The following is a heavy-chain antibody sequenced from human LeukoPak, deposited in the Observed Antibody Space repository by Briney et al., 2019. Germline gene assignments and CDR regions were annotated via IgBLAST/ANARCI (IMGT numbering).Heavy chain of an antibody. V-gene: IGHV3-7*01. CDR3: ARVDGVPAVVYYYYYMDV. D-gene: IGHD2-2*01. Sequence: GGSLRLSCAASGFTFSSYAMSWVRQAPGKGLEWVANIKQDGSEKYYVDSVKGRFTISRDNAKNSLYLQMNSLRAEDTAVYYCARVDGVPAVVYYYYYMDVWGKGTTVTVSS. CDR2: IKQDGSEK. J-gene: IGHJ6*03. CDR1: GFTFSSYA.